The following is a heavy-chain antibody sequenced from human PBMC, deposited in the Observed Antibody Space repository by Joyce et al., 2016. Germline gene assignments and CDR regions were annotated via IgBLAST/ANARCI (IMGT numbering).Heavy chain of an antibody. D-gene: IGHD4-17*01. CDR1: GFTFSSYS. CDR2: ISSSSSTI. CDR3: AKADYGDKIDAFDI. Sequence: EVQLVASGGGLVQPGGSLRISFATSGFTFSSYSMNWVRQAPGKGLEWVSYISSSSSTIYYADSVKGRFTISRDNAKNSLYLQMNSLRAEDTAVYYCAKADYGDKIDAFDIWGQGTMVTVSS. V-gene: IGHV3-48*01. J-gene: IGHJ3*02.